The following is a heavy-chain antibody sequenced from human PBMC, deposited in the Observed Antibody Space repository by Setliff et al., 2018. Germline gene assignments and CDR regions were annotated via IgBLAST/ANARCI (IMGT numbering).Heavy chain of an antibody. CDR3: ARGRMRGSCSGPSCTYDPFDI. J-gene: IGHJ3*02. Sequence: SETLSLTCTVYGASFSDYYWGWIRQPPGKGLEWIAEINHSGSTNYNPSLKSRVTISVDTSKNQFSLILRSVTAADTAVYYCARGRMRGSCSGPSCTYDPFDIWGQGTPVTVSS. CDR1: GASFSDYY. V-gene: IGHV4-34*01. D-gene: IGHD2-2*01. CDR2: INHSGST.